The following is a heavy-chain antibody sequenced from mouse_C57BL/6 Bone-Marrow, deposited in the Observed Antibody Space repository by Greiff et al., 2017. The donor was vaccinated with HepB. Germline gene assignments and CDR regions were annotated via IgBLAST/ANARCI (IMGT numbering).Heavy chain of an antibody. Sequence: QVQLKQSGAELARPGASVKLSCKASGYTFTSYGISWVKQRTGQGLEWIGEIYPRSGNTYYNEKFKGKATLTADKSSSTAYMELRSLTSEDSAVYFCATLITTVVATGFDYWGQGTTLTVSS. CDR3: ATLITTVVATGFDY. J-gene: IGHJ2*01. D-gene: IGHD1-1*01. CDR1: GYTFTSYG. CDR2: IYPRSGNT. V-gene: IGHV1-81*01.